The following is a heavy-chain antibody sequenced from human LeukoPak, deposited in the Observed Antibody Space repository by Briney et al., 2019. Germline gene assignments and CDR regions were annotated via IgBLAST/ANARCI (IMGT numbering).Heavy chain of an antibody. Sequence: SQTLSLTCAISGDSVSSNSAAWNWIRQSPSRGLEWLGRTYYRSKWYNDYAVSVKSRITINPNTSKNQFSLQLNSVTPEDTAVYYCAREGVGEMATTGPLDYWGQGTLVTVSS. D-gene: IGHD5-24*01. CDR1: GDSVSSNSAA. CDR3: AREGVGEMATTGPLDY. J-gene: IGHJ4*02. CDR2: TYYRSKWYN. V-gene: IGHV6-1*01.